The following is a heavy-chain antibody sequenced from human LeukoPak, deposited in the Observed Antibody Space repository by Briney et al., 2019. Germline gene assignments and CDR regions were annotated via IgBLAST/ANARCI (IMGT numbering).Heavy chain of an antibody. CDR3: ARDVRYNWNDPSSFDY. D-gene: IGHD1-20*01. CDR1: GYTFTSYY. J-gene: IGHJ4*02. Sequence: ASVKVSCKASGYTFTSYYMHWVRQAPGQGLERMGIINPSGGSTSYAQKFQGRVTMTRDTSTSTVYMELSSLRSEDTAVYYCARDVRYNWNDPSSFDYWGQGTLVTISS. V-gene: IGHV1-46*01. CDR2: INPSGGST.